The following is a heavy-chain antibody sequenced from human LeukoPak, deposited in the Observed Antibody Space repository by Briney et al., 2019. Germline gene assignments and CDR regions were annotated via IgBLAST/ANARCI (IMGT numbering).Heavy chain of an antibody. CDR2: INHSGST. J-gene: IGHJ4*02. CDR3: ARGRGYCSSTSCYYFDY. Sequence: SETLSLTCAVYGGSFSGYYWSWIRQPPGKGLEWIGEINHSGSTIYNPSLKSRVTISVDTSKNQFSLKLSSVTAADTAVYYCARGRGYCSSTSCYYFDYWGQGTLVTVSS. D-gene: IGHD2-2*03. V-gene: IGHV4-34*01. CDR1: GGSFSGYY.